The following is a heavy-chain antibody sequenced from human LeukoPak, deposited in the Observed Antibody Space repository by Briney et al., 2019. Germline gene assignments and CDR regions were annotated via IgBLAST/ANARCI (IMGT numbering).Heavy chain of an antibody. D-gene: IGHD6-25*01. CDR3: AISIQAAAIPAFDY. V-gene: IGHV1-2*02. CDR1: GDTFAGHN. CDR2: INPDRGGT. J-gene: IGHJ4*02. Sequence: ASVKVSCKAPGDTFAGHNIHWMRQAPGQGLELMGWINPDRGGTDYARQFQGRVTMTSDTSIRAAYMELSSLVSEDSAVYFCAISIQAAAIPAFDYWGQGTLVTVSS.